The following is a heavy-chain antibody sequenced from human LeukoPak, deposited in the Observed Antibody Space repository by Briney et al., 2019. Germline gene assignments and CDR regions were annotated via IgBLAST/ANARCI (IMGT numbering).Heavy chain of an antibody. Sequence: GGSLRLSCAASGFTFSTYSMNWVRQAPGKGLEWVSYISTSSSYIHYADSVKGRFTISRDNSKNTLYLQMNSLRAEDTAIYYCAKPNYYGSGSYLSGDNWFDPWGQGTLVTVSS. D-gene: IGHD3-10*01. J-gene: IGHJ5*02. CDR1: GFTFSTYS. CDR2: ISTSSSYI. V-gene: IGHV3-21*04. CDR3: AKPNYYGSGSYLSGDNWFDP.